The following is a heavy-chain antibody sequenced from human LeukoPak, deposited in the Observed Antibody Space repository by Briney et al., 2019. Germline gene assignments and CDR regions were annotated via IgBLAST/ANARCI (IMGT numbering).Heavy chain of an antibody. D-gene: IGHD3-10*01. CDR1: GFTFSSYA. J-gene: IGHJ4*02. CDR3: ATVVGASPDYFDY. Sequence: GGSLGLSCAASGFTFSSYAMSWVRQAPGKGLEWVSLIYSGGPTSYSDSVKGRFTISRDNTKNTLYLEMNSLRAEDTAVYYCATVVGASPDYFDYWGQGTLVTVSP. CDR2: IYSGGPT. V-gene: IGHV3-53*01.